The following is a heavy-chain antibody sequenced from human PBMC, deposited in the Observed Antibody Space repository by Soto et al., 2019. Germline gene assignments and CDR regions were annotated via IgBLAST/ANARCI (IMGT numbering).Heavy chain of an antibody. CDR1: GFTFSLSA. D-gene: IGHD3-9*01. V-gene: IGHV3-23*01. CDR3: AKGPEYDILTGCDY. CDR2: ISGGGGST. Sequence: EVQLLESGGGFVQPGESLRLSCVASGFTFSLSAMSWGRQAPGRGLEWVSSISGGGGSTEYTDSVKGRFTISRDNSKDTVHLQMNSLRAEDTAVYYCAKGPEYDILTGCDYWGQGALVTVSS. J-gene: IGHJ4*02.